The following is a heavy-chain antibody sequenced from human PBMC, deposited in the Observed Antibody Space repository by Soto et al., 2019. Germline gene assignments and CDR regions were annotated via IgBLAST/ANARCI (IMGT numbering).Heavy chain of an antibody. V-gene: IGHV1-69*13. CDR1: GGTFTNYA. CDR3: ARGRYYDFWRINYYYYYGMDV. CDR2: IIPIFGTA. Sequence: GASVKVSCKASGGTFTNYAFSWVRQAPGQGLEWLGGIIPIFGTADYAQKFQGRVTITADEPISTAYMELSSLRSEDTAVYYCARGRYYDFWRINYYYYYGMDVWGQGTTVTVSS. J-gene: IGHJ6*02. D-gene: IGHD3-3*01.